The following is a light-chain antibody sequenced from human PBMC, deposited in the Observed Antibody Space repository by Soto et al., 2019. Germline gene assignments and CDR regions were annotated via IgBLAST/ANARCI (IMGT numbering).Light chain of an antibody. Sequence: DIQMTQSPSSLSASVGDRVAITCQASQDISNYLNWYQQKPGQAPKLLIYDASSLQRGVPSRFSGSGSGTDFTFTISSLQPEDTATYYCQQFHILPPSYIFGQGPKLEIK. V-gene: IGKV1-33*01. J-gene: IGKJ2*01. CDR2: DAS. CDR1: QDISNY. CDR3: QQFHILPPSYI.